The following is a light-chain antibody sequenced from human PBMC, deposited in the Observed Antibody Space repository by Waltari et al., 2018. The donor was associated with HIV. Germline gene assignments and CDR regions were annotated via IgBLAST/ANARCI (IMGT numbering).Light chain of an antibody. CDR2: EVN. CDR3: CSYERSRIMV. CDR1: SNDVGNYNL. V-gene: IGLV2-23*02. Sequence: QSALTQPASVSACPGQSITISCTGTSNDVGNYNLVPWYQQHPGKVPKLIIYEVNRRPAGASDRFSGSKSGYTASLTISGLQAEDEADYYCCSYERSRIMVVGGGTKLTVL. J-gene: IGLJ2*01.